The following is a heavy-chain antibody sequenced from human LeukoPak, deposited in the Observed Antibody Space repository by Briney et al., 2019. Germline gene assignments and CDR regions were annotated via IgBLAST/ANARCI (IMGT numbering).Heavy chain of an antibody. CDR2: INPSGGST. J-gene: IGHJ4*02. CDR3: TRDVDTGFDY. V-gene: IGHV1-46*01. D-gene: IGHD5-18*01. CDR1: GYTFTSYY. Sequence: ASVKVSCKASGYTFTSYYMHWVRQAPGQGLEWMGIINPSGGSTSYAQKFQGRVTMTRVMSTSTVYMELSSLRSEDTAVYYCTRDVDTGFDYWGQGTLVTVSS.